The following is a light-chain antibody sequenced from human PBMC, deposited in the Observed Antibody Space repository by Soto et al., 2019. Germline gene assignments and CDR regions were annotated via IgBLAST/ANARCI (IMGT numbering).Light chain of an antibody. V-gene: IGKV1-5*01. CDR2: HAS. Sequence: IQLTQSPTTLPASVGDRVTLTCRASESISNWLAWYQQRPGTAPKLLIYHASILETAVPSRFSGNGSGTEFTLTISSLQPGDFATYYCQPYRTDSFGQGSRVEIK. CDR1: ESISNW. CDR3: QPYRTDS. J-gene: IGKJ1*01.